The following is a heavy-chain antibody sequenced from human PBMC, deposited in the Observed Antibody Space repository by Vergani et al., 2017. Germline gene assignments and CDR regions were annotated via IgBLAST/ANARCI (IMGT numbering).Heavy chain of an antibody. V-gene: IGHV4-39*07. Sequence: QLQLQESGPGLVKPSETLSLTCTVSGGSISSSSYYWGWIRQPPGKGLEWIGSIYYSGSTYYNPSLKSRVTISVDTSKNQFSLKLSSVTAADTAVYYCARDGMVAATGWFDPWGQGTLVTVSS. D-gene: IGHD2-15*01. CDR1: GGSISSSSYY. J-gene: IGHJ5*02. CDR2: IYYSGST. CDR3: ARDGMVAATGWFDP.